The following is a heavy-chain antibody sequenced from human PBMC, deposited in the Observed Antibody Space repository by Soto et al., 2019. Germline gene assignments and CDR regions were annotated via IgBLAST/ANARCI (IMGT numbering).Heavy chain of an antibody. CDR3: ENRRTEGYFDY. Sequence: SGPTLVNPTQTLTLTCTFSGFSLSTSGVGVGWIRQPPGKALEWLALIYWDDDKRYSPSLKCRLTITKDTSKNQVVLTMTNMDPVDTATYYCENRRTEGYFDYWGQGNLVTVYS. J-gene: IGHJ4*02. CDR1: GFSLSTSGVG. CDR2: IYWDDDK. V-gene: IGHV2-5*02. D-gene: IGHD2-2*01.